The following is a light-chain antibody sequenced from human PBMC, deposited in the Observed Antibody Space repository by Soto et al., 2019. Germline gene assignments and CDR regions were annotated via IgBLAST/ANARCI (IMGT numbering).Light chain of an antibody. J-gene: IGLJ2*01. CDR1: STDFENYNL. CDR3: SSYAGSSARVV. Sequence: QSVLTQHASVSWSPGQSITISCTRSSTDFENYNLVSWYQHCPDKAPKLIIYEGTKRPSEISDRFSGSESDTTASLIISGLQPEDEADYYCSSYAGSSARVVFGGGTKLTVL. CDR2: EGT. V-gene: IGLV2-23*01.